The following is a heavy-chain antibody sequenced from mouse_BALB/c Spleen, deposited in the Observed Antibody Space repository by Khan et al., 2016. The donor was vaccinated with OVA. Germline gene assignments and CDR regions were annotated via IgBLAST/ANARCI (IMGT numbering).Heavy chain of an antibody. CDR1: GHTFTKYG. CDR3: ARPPDFSYVLDH. CDR2: INTYTGEP. J-gene: IGHJ4*01. Sequence: QIQLVQSGPELKKPGETVKISCKASGHTFTKYGMNWVKQAPGKGLKWMGWINTYTGEPAYADDFNGRFAFSLETSASTAYLQLNNLKNEDTATYFCARPPDFSYVLDHWGQGTSVTVSS. V-gene: IGHV9-3-1*01.